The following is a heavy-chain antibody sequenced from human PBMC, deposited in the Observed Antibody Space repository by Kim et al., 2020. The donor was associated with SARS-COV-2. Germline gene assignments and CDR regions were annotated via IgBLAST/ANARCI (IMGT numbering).Heavy chain of an antibody. V-gene: IGHV4-38-2*02. CDR3: AREEYYFGWFDP. J-gene: IGHJ5*02. Sequence: SGTLTLTCTVSGYSISSGYYWGWIRQPPGKGLELIGSIYHSGSSYYNPSLKSRVTISVDTSKNQFSLKLSSVTSEDKAVYYCAREEYYFGWFDPWGQGTMVTVSS. CDR1: GYSISSGYY. CDR2: IYHSGSS. D-gene: IGHD3-10*01.